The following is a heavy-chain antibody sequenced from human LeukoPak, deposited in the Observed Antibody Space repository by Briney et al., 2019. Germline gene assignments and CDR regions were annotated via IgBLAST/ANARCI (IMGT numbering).Heavy chain of an antibody. CDR3: ARDLVTVTKGFDI. V-gene: IGHV4-59*11. CDR2: ISYIGGT. CDR1: HDSFSSHY. Sequence: SETLSLTCAVSHDSFSSHYWTSLRQPPGKGLEWSGYISYIGGTNYNPSLKSRVTISIDTSRNQFSLRLSSVTAADTAVYYCARDLVTVTKGFDIWGQGTMVSVSS. D-gene: IGHD4-17*01. J-gene: IGHJ3*02.